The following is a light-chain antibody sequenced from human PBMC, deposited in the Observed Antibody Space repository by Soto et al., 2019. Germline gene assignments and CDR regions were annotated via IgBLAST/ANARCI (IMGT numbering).Light chain of an antibody. J-gene: IGLJ3*02. CDR3: ATRDDTLGGPV. CDR1: SSNVGTNH. Sequence: QSVLTQPPSASGTPGQRVTISCSGSSSNVGTNHVNWYQQLPGTAPKLLIYSDNQRPSGVPDRFSGSKSGTSASLAISGLQSEDEADYYCATRDDTLGGPVFGGGTKLTVL. CDR2: SDN. V-gene: IGLV1-44*01.